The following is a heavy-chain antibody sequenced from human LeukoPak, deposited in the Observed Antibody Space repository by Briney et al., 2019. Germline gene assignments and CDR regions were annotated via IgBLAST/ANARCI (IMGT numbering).Heavy chain of an antibody. D-gene: IGHD3-3*01. Sequence: PSETLSLTCTVSGGSTSSSSYYWGWIRQPPGKGLEWIGSIYYSGSTYYNPSLKSRVTISVDTSKNQFSLKLSSVTAADTAVYYCARHGEGFRSGYVDYWGQGTLVTVSS. CDR2: IYYSGST. CDR1: GGSTSSSSYY. CDR3: ARHGEGFRSGYVDY. V-gene: IGHV4-39*01. J-gene: IGHJ4*02.